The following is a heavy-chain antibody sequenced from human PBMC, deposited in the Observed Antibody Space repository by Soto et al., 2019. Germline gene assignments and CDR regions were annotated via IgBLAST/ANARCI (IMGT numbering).Heavy chain of an antibody. CDR2: VYRGDSDT. D-gene: IGHD2-2*01. V-gene: IGHV5-51*01. CDR3: GRGGGMGYCTSTRCYNARSGLDV. Sequence: GESLKISCKGSGYSFTTYWIAWVRQMPGRGLEWMGIVYRGDSDTRYSPSFQGHVTISADKSITTAYLQWSGLKASDTAMYYCGRGGGMGYCTSTRCYNARSGLDVWGQGTTVTV. CDR1: GYSFTTYW. J-gene: IGHJ6*02.